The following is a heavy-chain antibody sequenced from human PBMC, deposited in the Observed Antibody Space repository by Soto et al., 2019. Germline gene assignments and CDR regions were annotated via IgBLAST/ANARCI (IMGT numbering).Heavy chain of an antibody. CDR2: IYYSGST. CDR3: ARGGYYGSGILYYYGMDV. D-gene: IGHD3-10*01. J-gene: IGHJ6*02. CDR1: GGSISSYY. V-gene: IGHV4-59*01. Sequence: PSETLSLTCTVSGGSISSYYWSWIRQPPGKGLEWIGYIYYSGSTNYNPSLKSRVTISVDTSKNQFSLKLSSVTAADTAVYYCARGGYYGSGILYYYGMDVWGQGTTVTVSS.